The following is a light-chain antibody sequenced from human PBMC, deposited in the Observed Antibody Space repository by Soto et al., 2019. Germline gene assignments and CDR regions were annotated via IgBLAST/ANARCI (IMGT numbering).Light chain of an antibody. Sequence: QSALNRRRSGSGSHGQSVTISCTGTSSDVGGYNYVSWYQQHPGKAPKLMIYDVSKRPSGVPDRFSGSKSGNTASLTISGLQAEDEADYYCCSYAGSYSFYVFGTGTKVTVL. V-gene: IGLV2-11*01. J-gene: IGLJ1*01. CDR1: SSDVGGYNY. CDR3: CSYAGSYSFYV. CDR2: DVS.